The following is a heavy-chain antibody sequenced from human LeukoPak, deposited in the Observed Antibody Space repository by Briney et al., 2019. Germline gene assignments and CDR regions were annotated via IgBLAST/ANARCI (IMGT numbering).Heavy chain of an antibody. J-gene: IGHJ4*02. Sequence: SETLSLTCTVSGGSISSYYWSWIRQPPGKGLEWIGYIYYSGSTNYNPSLKSRVTISVDTSKNQFSLKLSSVTAADTAVYYCARRRLAVAGRGYFDYWGQGTLVTVSS. V-gene: IGHV4-59*08. D-gene: IGHD6-19*01. CDR1: GGSISSYY. CDR3: ARRRLAVAGRGYFDY. CDR2: IYYSGST.